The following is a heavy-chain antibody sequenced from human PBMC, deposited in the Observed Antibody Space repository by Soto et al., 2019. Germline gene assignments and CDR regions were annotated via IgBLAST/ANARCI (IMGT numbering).Heavy chain of an antibody. CDR1: GYTFTSYG. V-gene: IGHV1-18*04. CDR3: ARGEGAAAASGDYYYGMDV. J-gene: IGHJ6*02. D-gene: IGHD6-13*01. Sequence: GASVKVSCKASGYTFTSYGISWVRQAPGQGLEWMGWISAYNGNTNFAQKLQGRVTMTTDTSTSTAYMELRSLRSDDTAVYYCARGEGAAAASGDYYYGMDVWGQGTTVTSP. CDR2: ISAYNGNT.